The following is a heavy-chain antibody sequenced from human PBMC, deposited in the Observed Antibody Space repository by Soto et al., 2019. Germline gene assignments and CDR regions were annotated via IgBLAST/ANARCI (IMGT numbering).Heavy chain of an antibody. Sequence: QVQLVQSGAEVKKPGASVKVSYKASGYTFTSYDINWVRQATGQGLEWMGWMNPNSGNTGYAQKFQGRVTMTRNTAIRTAEIELRSLRSEDTAVYYCARGIVATIGDWYFDLWGRGTLVTVSS. CDR1: GYTFTSYD. J-gene: IGHJ2*01. V-gene: IGHV1-8*01. CDR2: MNPNSGNT. D-gene: IGHD5-12*01. CDR3: ARGIVATIGDWYFDL.